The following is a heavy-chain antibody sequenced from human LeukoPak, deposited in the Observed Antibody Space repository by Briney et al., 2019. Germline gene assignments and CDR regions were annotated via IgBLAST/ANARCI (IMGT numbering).Heavy chain of an antibody. Sequence: GGSLRLSCAASGFTFSSYAMHWVRQAPGKGLEWVSVIYSGGSTYYADSVKGRFTITRDNSKNTLYLQMNSLRAEDTAVYYCARCKGIPFSGSYDYWGQGTLVTVSS. V-gene: IGHV3-53*01. CDR1: GFTFSSYA. CDR2: IYSGGST. CDR3: ARCKGIPFSGSYDY. J-gene: IGHJ4*02. D-gene: IGHD1-26*01.